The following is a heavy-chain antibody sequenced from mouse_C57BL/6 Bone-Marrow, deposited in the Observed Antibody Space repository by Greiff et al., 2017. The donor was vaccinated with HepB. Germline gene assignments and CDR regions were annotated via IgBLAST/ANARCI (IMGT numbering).Heavy chain of an antibody. J-gene: IGHJ1*03. D-gene: IGHD2-1*01. CDR2: IYPGDGDT. Sequence: VQVVESGPELVKPGASVKISCKASGYAFSSSWMNWVKQRPGKGLEWIGRIYPGDGDTNYNGKFKGKATLTADKSSSTAYMQLSSLTSEDSAVYFCARSGIYGNSWYFDVWGTGTTVTVSS. CDR1: GYAFSSSW. CDR3: ARSGIYGNSWYFDV. V-gene: IGHV1-82*01.